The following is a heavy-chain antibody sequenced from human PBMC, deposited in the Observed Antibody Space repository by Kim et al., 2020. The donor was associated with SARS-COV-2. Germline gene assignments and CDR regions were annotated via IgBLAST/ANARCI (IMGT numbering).Heavy chain of an antibody. CDR2: ISNDGTFT. CDR1: GSIFRNFG. J-gene: IGHJ4*02. D-gene: IGHD3-10*01. V-gene: IGHV3-33*01. CDR3: ARPSSSHFDF. Sequence: GGSLRLSCAASGSIFRNFGIHWVRQAPGKGLEWVAFISNDGTFTTYADSVKGRFTIARDYGENTVYLQMDSLFAGDTALYYCARPSSSHFDFWGQGTLVTVSS.